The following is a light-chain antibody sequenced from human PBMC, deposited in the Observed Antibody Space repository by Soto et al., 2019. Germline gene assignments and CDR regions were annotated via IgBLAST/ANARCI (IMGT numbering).Light chain of an antibody. V-gene: IGKV1-9*01. CDR2: GAS. Sequence: IQLTQSPSSLSASVGDRVTITCRASQGISSYLAWYQQKPGKAPKLLIYGASTLEGGVPFRFSGSGSGTDFTLILSSVQPEDFATYNCQQLNHYPITLGQGTRQEIK. J-gene: IGKJ5*01. CDR1: QGISSY. CDR3: QQLNHYPIT.